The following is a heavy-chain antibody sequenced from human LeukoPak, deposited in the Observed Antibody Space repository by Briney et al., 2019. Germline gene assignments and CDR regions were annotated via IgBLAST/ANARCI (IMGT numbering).Heavy chain of an antibody. Sequence: GGSLRLSCAASGFTFSSYAMSWVRQAPGKGLEWVSAISGSGGSTYYADSVKGRFTTSRDNSKNTLYLQMNSLRAEDTAVHYCARDWSYGLDVWGQGTTVTVSS. CDR1: GFTFSSYA. J-gene: IGHJ6*02. CDR3: ARDWSYGLDV. CDR2: ISGSGGST. V-gene: IGHV3-23*01.